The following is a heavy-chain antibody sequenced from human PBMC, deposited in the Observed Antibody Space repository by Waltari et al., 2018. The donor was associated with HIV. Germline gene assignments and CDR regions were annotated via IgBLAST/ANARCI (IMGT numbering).Heavy chain of an antibody. V-gene: IGHV3-23*01. CDR1: GFTFSSYV. D-gene: IGHD3-22*01. CDR3: AKYPGHYDGSRPFDS. Sequence: EVQLLESGGGLVQSGGSLRLSCAAAGFTFSSYVMTGVRQAPGKGLEWVTAISGSGDTTYYADSVKGRFAISRDNAKNTVYLQMDSLRDEDTATYYCAKYPGHYDGSRPFDSWGQGTLVTVSS. J-gene: IGHJ5*01. CDR2: ISGSGDTT.